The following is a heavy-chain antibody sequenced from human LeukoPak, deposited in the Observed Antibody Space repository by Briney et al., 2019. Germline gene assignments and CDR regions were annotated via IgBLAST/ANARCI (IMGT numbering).Heavy chain of an antibody. Sequence: SETLSLTCTVSGGSISTYYWSWIRQPPGKGLEWIGYIYYSGSTNYNPSLKSRVTISVDTSKNQFSLKLSSVTAADTAIYYCGRYKSTLGPFDFWGQGTLVTVSS. J-gene: IGHJ4*02. V-gene: IGHV4-59*08. CDR1: GGSISTYY. CDR2: IYYSGST. CDR3: GRYKSTLGPFDF. D-gene: IGHD2/OR15-2a*01.